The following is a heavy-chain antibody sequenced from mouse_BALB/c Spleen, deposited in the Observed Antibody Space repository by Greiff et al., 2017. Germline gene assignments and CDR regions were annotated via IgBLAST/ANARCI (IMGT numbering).Heavy chain of an antibody. CDR1: GYTFTSYT. D-gene: IGHD2-4*01. J-gene: IGHJ3*01. Sequence: QVHVKQSGAELARPGASVKMSCKASGYTFTSYTMHWVKQRPGQGLEWIGYINPSSGYTNYNQKFKDKATLTADKSSSTAYMQLSSLTSEDSAVYYCARSEDYDGAWFAYWGQGTLVTVSA. CDR3: ARSEDYDGAWFAY. V-gene: IGHV1-4*01. CDR2: INPSSGYT.